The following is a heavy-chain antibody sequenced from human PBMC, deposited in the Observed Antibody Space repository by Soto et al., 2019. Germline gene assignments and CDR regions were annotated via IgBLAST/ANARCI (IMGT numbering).Heavy chain of an antibody. J-gene: IGHJ6*02. CDR2: IWYDGSNK. CDR3: ARDLKDIVVVVAATDRAYGMDV. D-gene: IGHD2-15*01. Sequence: GGSLRLSCAASGFTFSSYGMHWVRQAPGKGLEWVAVIWYDGSNKYYADSVKGRFTISRDNSKNTLYLQMNSLRAEDTAVYYCARDLKDIVVVVAATDRAYGMDVWGQGTTVTVSS. CDR1: GFTFSSYG. V-gene: IGHV3-33*01.